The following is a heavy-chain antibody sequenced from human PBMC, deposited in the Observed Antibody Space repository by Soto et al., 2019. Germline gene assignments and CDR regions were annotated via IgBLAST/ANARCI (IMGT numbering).Heavy chain of an antibody. J-gene: IGHJ4*02. CDR1: GCSISSHY. CDR3: ATLGYYYGSGREGN. D-gene: IGHD3-10*01. Sequence: SETLSLTCTVSGCSISSHYWSWIRQPPGKGLEWIGYIYYSGSTNYNPSLKSRVTISVDTSKNQFSLKLTSVTATDTALYYCATLGYYYGSGREGNWGQGTLVTVS. CDR2: IYYSGST. V-gene: IGHV4-59*08.